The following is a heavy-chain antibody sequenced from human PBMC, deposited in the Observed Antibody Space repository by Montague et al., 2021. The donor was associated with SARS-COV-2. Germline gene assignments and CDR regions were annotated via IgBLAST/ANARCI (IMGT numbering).Heavy chain of an antibody. CDR1: GGSISGHY. CDR2: FDHSGDT. D-gene: IGHD3-16*01. J-gene: IGHJ2*01. V-gene: IGHV4-59*11. Sequence: SETLSLTCSVSGGSISGHYWSWIRQPPVKGLEWIGNFDHSGDTKYNPSLKSRATISVDTSKNHFALRLRSVTAADTAVYYCAREFRIELWQTNWYFGLWGRGTLVTVSS. CDR3: AREFRIELWQTNWYFGL.